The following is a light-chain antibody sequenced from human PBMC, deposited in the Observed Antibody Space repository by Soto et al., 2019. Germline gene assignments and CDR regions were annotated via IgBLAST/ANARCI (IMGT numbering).Light chain of an antibody. Sequence: DIQMTQSPSSLSASVGDRVTITCRASQSISNFLNWYQVKPGKAPELLIYATSSLQGGVPSRFSGSGSGTDFTLTISSLQPEDSASYYCQQSYKIPPTFGQGTRLEIK. CDR2: ATS. CDR3: QQSYKIPPT. J-gene: IGKJ5*01. V-gene: IGKV1-39*01. CDR1: QSISNF.